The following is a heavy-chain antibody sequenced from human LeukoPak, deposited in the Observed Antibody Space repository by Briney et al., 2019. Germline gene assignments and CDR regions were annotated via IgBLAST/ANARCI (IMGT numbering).Heavy chain of an antibody. J-gene: IGHJ4*02. CDR3: PRSPLFGIDY. CDR1: GGSFSGYY. D-gene: IGHD3-3*01. CDR2: INHSGST. V-gene: IGHV4-34*01. Sequence: PSETLSLTCAVYGGSFSGYYWSWIRQPPGKGLEWIGEINHSGSTNYNPSLKSRVTISVDTSKNQFSLKLSSVTAADTAVYYCPRSPLFGIDYWGQGTLVTVSS.